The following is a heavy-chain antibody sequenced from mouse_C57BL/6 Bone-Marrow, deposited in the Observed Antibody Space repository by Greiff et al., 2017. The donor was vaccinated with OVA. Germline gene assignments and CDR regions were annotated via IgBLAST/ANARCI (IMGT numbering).Heavy chain of an antibody. J-gene: IGHJ2*01. Sequence: VHVKQSGPELVKPGASVKISCKASGYSFTDYNMNWVKQSNGKSLEWIGVINPNYGTTSYNQKFKGKATLTVDQSSSTAYMQLNSLTSEDSAVYYCAKEGDYDGRGYYFDYWGQGTTLTVSS. CDR1: GYSFTDYN. CDR2: INPNYGTT. V-gene: IGHV1-39*01. D-gene: IGHD2-4*01. CDR3: AKEGDYDGRGYYFDY.